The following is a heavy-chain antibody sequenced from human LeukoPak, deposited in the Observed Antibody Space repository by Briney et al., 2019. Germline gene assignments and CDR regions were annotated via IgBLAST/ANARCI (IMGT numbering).Heavy chain of an antibody. Sequence: SETLSLTCTVSGGSISSYYGNWIRQPAGKGLEWIGRIYTSGSTNYNPSLKSRVTMSVDTSKNQFSLKLSSVTAADTAVYYCANSIDFDYGDYYFDYWGQGALVTISS. CDR2: IYTSGST. J-gene: IGHJ4*02. CDR1: GGSISSYY. V-gene: IGHV4-4*07. CDR3: ANSIDFDYGDYYFDY. D-gene: IGHD4-17*01.